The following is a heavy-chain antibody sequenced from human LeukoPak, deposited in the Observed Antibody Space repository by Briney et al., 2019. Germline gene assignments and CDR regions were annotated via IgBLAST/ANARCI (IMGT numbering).Heavy chain of an antibody. CDR3: ANAHH. CDR1: GFPFSTYG. CDR2: ISHDGSNQ. J-gene: IGHJ5*02. V-gene: IGHV3-30*18. Sequence: GRSLSLSCAASGFPFSTYGMHWVRQAPGKGLEWVALISHDGSNQYYTDSVRGHFTISRDNPKNTLILQMNSLRADDTAVYDCANAHHWGQGTLVTVSS.